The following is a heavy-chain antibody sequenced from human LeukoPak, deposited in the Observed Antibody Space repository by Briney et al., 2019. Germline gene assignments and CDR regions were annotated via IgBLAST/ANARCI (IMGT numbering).Heavy chain of an antibody. CDR3: ARDPDFWSGYYYMDV. CDR1: GGTFSSYT. Sequence: SVKVSCKASGGTFSSYTISWVRQAPGQGLEWMGRIIPILGIANYAQKFQGRVTITAAKSTSTAYMELSSLRSEDTAVYYCARDPDFWSGYYYMDVWGKGTTVTVSS. D-gene: IGHD3-3*01. CDR2: IIPILGIA. J-gene: IGHJ6*03. V-gene: IGHV1-69*04.